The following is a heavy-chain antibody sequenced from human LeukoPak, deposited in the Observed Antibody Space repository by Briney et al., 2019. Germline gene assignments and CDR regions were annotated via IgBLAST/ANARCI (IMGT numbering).Heavy chain of an antibody. V-gene: IGHV4-39*01. CDR1: GGSISSSSYY. Sequence: SETLSLTCTVSGGSISSSSYYWGWIRQPPGKGLEWIGSIYYSGSTYYNPSLKSRVTISVDTSKNQFSLKLSSVTAADTAVYYCATLNYYDSSGYTTWVDYWGQGTLVTVSS. CDR3: ATLNYYDSSGYTTWVDY. J-gene: IGHJ4*02. CDR2: IYYSGST. D-gene: IGHD3-22*01.